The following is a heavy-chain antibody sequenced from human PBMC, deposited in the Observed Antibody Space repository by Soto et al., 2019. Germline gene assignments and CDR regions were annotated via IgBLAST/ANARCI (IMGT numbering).Heavy chain of an antibody. J-gene: IGHJ3*01. CDR2: IDSSEST. V-gene: IGHV4-31*03. Sequence: PSETRSLTCTVSGGSIIRGGYFWIWIRQHPGRGLDWIGSIDSSESTYYSPSLKSRVTISVDTSKNQFSLRLSSVTAADTAVYYCARWVRDFRSCGPDCYSWAFDLCGQGTMVTVSS. CDR3: ARWVRDFRSCGPDCYSWAFDL. D-gene: IGHD2-21*02. CDR1: GGSIIRGGYF.